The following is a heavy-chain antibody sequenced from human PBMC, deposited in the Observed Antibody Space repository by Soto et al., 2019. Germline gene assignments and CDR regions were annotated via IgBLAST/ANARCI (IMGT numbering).Heavy chain of an antibody. V-gene: IGHV3-53*01. CDR3: VRGPSDHKLRLVEWPYGDY. Sequence: EVQLVESGGGLIQPGGSLRLSCVASGFIVSSNQMSWVRQAPGKGLEWVSVIYSGHTTYYADSVEGRFTISRDDSKNTLYFQMNSLRVEDTAVYYCVRGPSDHKLRLVEWPYGDYWGQGALVTVSS. CDR2: IYSGHTT. J-gene: IGHJ4*02. CDR1: GFIVSSNQ. D-gene: IGHD3-3*01.